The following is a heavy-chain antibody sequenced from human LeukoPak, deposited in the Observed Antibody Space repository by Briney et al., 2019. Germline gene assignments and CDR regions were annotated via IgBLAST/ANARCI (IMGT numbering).Heavy chain of an antibody. Sequence: SETLSLTCAVYGGSLSGYYYSWIRQPPGKGLEWIGEIDHSGSTNYIPSLKSRVTMSVDTSKNQFSLKLSSVTAADTAVYYCARELRYFDWLLFDYWGQGTLVTVSS. CDR2: IDHSGST. CDR3: ARELRYFDWLLFDY. V-gene: IGHV4-34*01. J-gene: IGHJ4*02. CDR1: GGSLSGYY. D-gene: IGHD3-9*01.